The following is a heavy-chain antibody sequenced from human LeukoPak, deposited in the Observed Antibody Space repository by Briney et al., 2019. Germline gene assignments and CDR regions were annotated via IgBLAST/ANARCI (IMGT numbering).Heavy chain of an antibody. Sequence: SETLSLTCAVYGGSFSGYYWSWTRQPPGKGLEWIGEINHSGSTNYNPSLKSRVTISVDASKSQFSLKLSSVTAADTAIYYCARVSDSRAVGPFDYWGQGTLVTVSS. CDR2: INHSGST. CDR3: ARVSDSRAVGPFDY. D-gene: IGHD3-10*01. CDR1: GGSFSGYY. J-gene: IGHJ4*02. V-gene: IGHV4-34*01.